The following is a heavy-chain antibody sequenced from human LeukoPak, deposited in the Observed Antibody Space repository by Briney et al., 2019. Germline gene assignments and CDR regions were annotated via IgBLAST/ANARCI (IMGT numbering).Heavy chain of an antibody. Sequence: SETLSLTCTVSGDSISSGDYYWSWIRQPAGKGLEWIGRISSSGSTNYNPSLKSRVTMSVDTSKNQFSLNLSSVTAADTAVYYCARGVVAAAGSWDYWGQGTLVTVSS. J-gene: IGHJ4*02. CDR2: ISSSGST. CDR3: ARGVVAAAGSWDY. V-gene: IGHV4-61*02. D-gene: IGHD6-13*01. CDR1: GDSISSGDYY.